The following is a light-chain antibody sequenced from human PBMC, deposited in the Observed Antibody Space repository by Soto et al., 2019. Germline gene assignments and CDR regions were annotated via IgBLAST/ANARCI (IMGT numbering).Light chain of an antibody. CDR2: RAS. Sequence: DIQMTQSPSTLSASVGDRVTITCRASQSISSWLAWYQQKPEKAPKLQIYRASSLESGVPSRFSGSGSGTEFTLTISSLQPDDFATYYCQQYNSYSPRLTFGGGTKVDIK. J-gene: IGKJ4*01. V-gene: IGKV1-5*03. CDR1: QSISSW. CDR3: QQYNSYSPRLT.